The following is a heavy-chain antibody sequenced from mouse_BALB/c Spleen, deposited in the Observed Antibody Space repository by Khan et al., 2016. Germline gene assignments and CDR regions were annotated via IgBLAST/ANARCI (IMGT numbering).Heavy chain of an antibody. V-gene: IGHV5-4*02. CDR3: ARTYGNYGYFDV. CDR2: ISNNGAYT. D-gene: IGHD2-1*01. Sequence: VELVESGGGLVKPGGSLKLSCAASGFTFSDYFIYWVRQTPEKRLEWVATISNNGAYTYYPDSVKGRFTISRDNAKNNLYLQMSSLRSEDTAMYYCARTYGNYGYFDVWGAGTTVTVSS. J-gene: IGHJ1*01. CDR1: GFTFSDYF.